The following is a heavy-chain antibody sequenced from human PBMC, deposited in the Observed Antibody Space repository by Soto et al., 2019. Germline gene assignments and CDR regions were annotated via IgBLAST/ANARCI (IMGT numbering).Heavy chain of an antibody. Sequence: QVQLVQSGAEVKKPGSSVKVSCKSSAGTFSSYIISWVRQGPGQGLEWMGRIIPIIGIATYAQKVQGRVTTTADKSTSTAYMELSSLRSEDAAVYYCARIQPNDDVDYWGQGPLVTVSS. V-gene: IGHV1-69*02. CDR2: IIPIIGIA. J-gene: IGHJ4*02. D-gene: IGHD2-8*01. CDR3: ARIQPNDDVDY. CDR1: AGTFSSYI.